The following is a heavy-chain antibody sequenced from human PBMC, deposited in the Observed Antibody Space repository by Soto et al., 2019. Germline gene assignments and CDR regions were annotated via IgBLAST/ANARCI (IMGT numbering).Heavy chain of an antibody. Sequence: QAHLEQSGAEVKRPGASVKVSCKASGYTFSDFDINWLRQASGQGPEWMGWRNAKSGDTFFAQRYQGKFTMPWATPLSTAYMEVGSLTSDDTAMYYCARGNPFNYAGFDVWGQGTTVAVSS. CDR1: GYTFSDFD. D-gene: IGHD3-16*01. CDR3: ARGNPFNYAGFDV. J-gene: IGHJ6*02. V-gene: IGHV1-8*01. CDR2: RNAKSGDT.